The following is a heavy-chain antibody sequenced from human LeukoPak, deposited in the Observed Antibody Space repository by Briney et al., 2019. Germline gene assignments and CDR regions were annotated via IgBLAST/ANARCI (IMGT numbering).Heavy chain of an antibody. J-gene: IGHJ4*02. V-gene: IGHV1-8*03. CDR1: GYTFTSYD. Sequence: ASVKVSCKASGYTFTSYDISWVRQATGQGLEWMGWVNPNSGNTDYAQKFQGRVTITRNTSISSAYMELSSLSSEDTAVYYCAREGCSGGSCYLGYWGQGTLVTVSS. CDR2: VNPNSGNT. CDR3: AREGCSGGSCYLGY. D-gene: IGHD2-15*01.